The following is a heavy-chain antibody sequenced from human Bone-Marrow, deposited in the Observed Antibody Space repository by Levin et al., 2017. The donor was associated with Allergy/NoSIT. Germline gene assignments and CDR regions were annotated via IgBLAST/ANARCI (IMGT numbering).Heavy chain of an antibody. CDR2: MNPNSGNT. V-gene: IGHV1-8*01. CDR1: GYTFTSYD. D-gene: IGHD2-2*01. J-gene: IGHJ6*02. CDR3: ASPNVGGVPAAKYPTGHFFPKNYGMDV. Sequence: GESLKISCKASGYTFTSYDINWVRQATGQGLEWMGWMNPNSGNTGYAQKFQGRVTMTRNTSISTAYMELSSLRSEDTAVYYCASPNVGGVPAAKYPTGHFFPKNYGMDVWGQGTTVTVSS.